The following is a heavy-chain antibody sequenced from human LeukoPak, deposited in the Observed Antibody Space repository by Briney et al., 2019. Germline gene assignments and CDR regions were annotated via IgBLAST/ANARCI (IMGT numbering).Heavy chain of an antibody. CDR3: ARESGDGSGSYDY. J-gene: IGHJ4*02. Sequence: ASVKVSCKASGYTFTGYYIHWVRQAPGQGLEWMGRINPNSGGTNYAQKFQGRVTMTRDTSISTAYMGLSGLRSDDTAVYYCARESGDGSGSYDYWGQGTLVTVSS. D-gene: IGHD3-10*01. CDR1: GYTFTGYY. V-gene: IGHV1-2*06. CDR2: INPNSGGT.